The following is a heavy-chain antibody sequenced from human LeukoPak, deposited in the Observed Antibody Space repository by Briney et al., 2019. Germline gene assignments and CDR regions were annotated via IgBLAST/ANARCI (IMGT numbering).Heavy chain of an antibody. D-gene: IGHD2-21*02. CDR2: ISYDGSNK. J-gene: IGHJ4*02. CDR1: GFTFSSYA. CDR3: ARAAENIVVVTAIIQGYYFDY. Sequence: GGSLRLSCAASGFTFSSYAMHWVRQAPGKGLEWVAVISYDGSNKYYADSVKGRFTISRDNSKNPLYLQMNSLRAEDTAVYYCARAAENIVVVTAIIQGYYFDYWGQGTLVTVSS. V-gene: IGHV3-30-3*01.